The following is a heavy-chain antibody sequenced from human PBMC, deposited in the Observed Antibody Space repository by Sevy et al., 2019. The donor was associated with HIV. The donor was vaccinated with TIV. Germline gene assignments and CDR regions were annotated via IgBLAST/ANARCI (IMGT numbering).Heavy chain of an antibody. V-gene: IGHV3-30*02. D-gene: IGHD2-8*01. CDR1: GISFTTSG. CDR3: ARGRKTTQEWLEELDYYYGVDV. J-gene: IGHJ6*02. CDR2: IRYDGSNK. Sequence: GGSLRLSCVVSGISFTTSGMHWVRQAPGKGLEWVAYIRYDGSNKYYADSVRGRFTISRDNSKNTLYLQMNSLRAEDTAVYYCARGRKTTQEWLEELDYYYGVDVWGQGTTVTVSS.